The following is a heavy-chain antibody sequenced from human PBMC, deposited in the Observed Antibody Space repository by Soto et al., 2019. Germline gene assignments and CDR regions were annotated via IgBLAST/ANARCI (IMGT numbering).Heavy chain of an antibody. D-gene: IGHD5-18*01. CDR1: GFTFSSAW. CDR3: ARARSGYSYGSSGMDV. V-gene: IGHV3-15*07. CDR2: IKSKTDGGTT. Sequence: GGSLKLSCAASGFTFSSAWINWVRQAPGKGLEWVGRIKSKTDGGTTDSVKGRFTISRDNSKNTLYLQMNSLRAEDTAVYYCARARSGYSYGSSGMDVWGQGTTVTVSS. J-gene: IGHJ6*02.